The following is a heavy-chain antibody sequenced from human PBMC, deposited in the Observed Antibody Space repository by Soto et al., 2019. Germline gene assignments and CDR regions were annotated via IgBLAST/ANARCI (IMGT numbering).Heavy chain of an antibody. Sequence: SETMSLTCTVSGDSITIVGYSWNWILQTPWNGLEWIGYIYHSVTTNYNPSLKSRVILSVDRSKNQFSLNLKSVIAADTAVYYCAREMTAVTATGDWFDPWGQEILVT. CDR3: AREMTAVTATGDWFDP. J-gene: IGHJ5*02. CDR1: GDSITIVGYS. D-gene: IGHD4-17*01. V-gene: IGHV4-30-2*01. CDR2: IYHSVTT.